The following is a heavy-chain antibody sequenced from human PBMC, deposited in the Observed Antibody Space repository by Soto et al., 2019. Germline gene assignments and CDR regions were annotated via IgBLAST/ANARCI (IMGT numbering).Heavy chain of an antibody. J-gene: IGHJ6*02. V-gene: IGHV6-1*01. CDR2: TYYRSKWYN. CDR3: AGSLAVAGNYYYYGMDV. D-gene: IGHD6-19*01. CDR1: GDIVSSNSAA. Sequence: SQTLSLTCAISGDIVSSNSAAWNWIRQSPSRGLEWLGRTYYRSKWYNDYAVSVKSRITINPDTSKNQFSLQLNSVTPEDTAVYYCAGSLAVAGNYYYYGMDVWGQGTTLTVSS.